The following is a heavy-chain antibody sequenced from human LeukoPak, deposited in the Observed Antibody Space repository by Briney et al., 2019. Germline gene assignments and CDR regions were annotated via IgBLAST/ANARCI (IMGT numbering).Heavy chain of an antibody. J-gene: IGHJ4*02. CDR3: AKDGYSYGYTYYFDY. V-gene: IGHV3-23*01. D-gene: IGHD5-18*01. CDR1: GFTFSSYS. Sequence: GGSLRLSCAASGFTFSSYSMSWVRQAPGKGLEWVSAISGSGGSTYYADSVKGRFTISRDNSKNTLYLQMNSLRAEDTAVYYCAKDGYSYGYTYYFDYWGQGTLVTVSS. CDR2: ISGSGGST.